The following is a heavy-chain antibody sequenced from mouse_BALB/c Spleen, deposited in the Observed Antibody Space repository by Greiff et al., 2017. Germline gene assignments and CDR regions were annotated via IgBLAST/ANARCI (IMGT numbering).Heavy chain of an antibody. V-gene: IGHV5-6-5*01. D-gene: IGHD1-1*01. CDR2: ISSGGST. J-gene: IGHJ2*01. Sequence: EVKLMESGGGLVKPGGSLKLSCAASGFTFSSYAMSWVRQTPEKRLEWVASISSGGSTYYPDSVKGRFTISRDNARNILYLQMSSLRSEDTAMYYCARGLGSSYGYFDYWGQGTTRTVSS. CDR1: GFTFSSYA. CDR3: ARGLGSSYGYFDY.